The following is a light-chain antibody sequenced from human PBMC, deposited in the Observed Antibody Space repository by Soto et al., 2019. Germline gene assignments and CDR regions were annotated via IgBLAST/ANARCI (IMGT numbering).Light chain of an antibody. CDR1: QDISND. Sequence: AIQMTQSPSSLSASVGDRVTITCRASQDISNDLGWFQQKPGKAPMLLIYGASSLQSGVPSSFSGSGSGTDFTLTISSLQPEDFATYYCPQDYNPPFTFGQGTKLEIK. CDR3: PQDYNPPFT. V-gene: IGKV1-6*01. CDR2: GAS. J-gene: IGKJ2*01.